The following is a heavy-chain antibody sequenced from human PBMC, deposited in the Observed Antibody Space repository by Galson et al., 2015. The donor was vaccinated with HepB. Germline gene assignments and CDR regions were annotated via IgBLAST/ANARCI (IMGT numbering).Heavy chain of an antibody. CDR2: ISSSSSTI. D-gene: IGHD3-10*01. CDR3: AVMVRGAISLTKGRNWFDP. CDR1: GFTFSSYS. Sequence: SLRLSCAASGFTFSSYSMNWVRQAPGKGLEWVSYISSSSSTIYYADSVKGRFTISRDNAKNSLYLQMNSLRDEDTAVYYCAVMVRGAISLTKGRNWFDPWGQGTLFTVSS. J-gene: IGHJ5*02. V-gene: IGHV3-48*02.